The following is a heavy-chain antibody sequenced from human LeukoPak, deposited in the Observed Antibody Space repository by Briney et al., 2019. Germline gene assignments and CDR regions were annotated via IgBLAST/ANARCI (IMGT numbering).Heavy chain of an antibody. CDR1: GFTFSSYA. J-gene: IGHJ5*02. CDR2: ISGSGGST. Sequence: GGSLRLSCAASGFTFSSYAMSWVRQAPGEGLEWVSAISGSGGSTYYADSVKGRFTISRDNSKNTLYLQMNSLRAEDTAVYYCAKDLSDYGDYVGWFDPWGQGTLVTVSS. V-gene: IGHV3-23*01. CDR3: AKDLSDYGDYVGWFDP. D-gene: IGHD4-17*01.